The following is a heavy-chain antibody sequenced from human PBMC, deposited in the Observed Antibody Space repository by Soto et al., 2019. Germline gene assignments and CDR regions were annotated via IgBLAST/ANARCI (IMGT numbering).Heavy chain of an antibody. CDR1: GFTFSSYA. V-gene: IGHV3-23*01. CDR2: ISGSGANT. CDR3: AKGAGSGLYPDY. J-gene: IGHJ4*02. Sequence: EVQLLESAGGLVQPGGSLSLSCAASGFTFSSYAMRWVRQAPGKGLECVSAISGSGANTYYADSVKGRFTISRDNSKNTLFLQLNSLRAEDTAVYYCAKGAGSGLYPDYWGQGTLVTVAS. D-gene: IGHD6-19*01.